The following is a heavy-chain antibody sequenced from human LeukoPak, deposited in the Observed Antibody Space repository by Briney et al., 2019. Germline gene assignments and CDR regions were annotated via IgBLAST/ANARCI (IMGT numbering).Heavy chain of an antibody. Sequence: SETLSLTCTVSGGSISSGGYYWSWIRQHPGKGLEWIGYIYYSGSTYYNPSLKSRVTISVDTSKNQFSLKLSSVTAADTAVYYCARPYYDILTGTADAFDIWGQGTMVTVSS. CDR1: GGSISSGGYY. V-gene: IGHV4-31*03. CDR2: IYYSGST. D-gene: IGHD3-9*01. CDR3: ARPYYDILTGTADAFDI. J-gene: IGHJ3*02.